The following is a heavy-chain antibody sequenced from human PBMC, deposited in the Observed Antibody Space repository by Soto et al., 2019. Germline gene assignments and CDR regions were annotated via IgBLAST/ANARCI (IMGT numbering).Heavy chain of an antibody. CDR1: DGSFSGYY. D-gene: IGHD2-15*01. V-gene: IGHV4-34*01. CDR3: AGVDAPNYYQYYGMDV. J-gene: IGHJ6*02. CDR2: INHSGST. Sequence: SETLSLTCAVYDGSFSGYYWSWIRQPPGKGLEWIGEINHSGSTNYNPSLKSRVTISVDNAKNSLYLQMNSLRAEDTAVYYCAGVDAPNYYQYYGMDVWGQGSTVTVSS.